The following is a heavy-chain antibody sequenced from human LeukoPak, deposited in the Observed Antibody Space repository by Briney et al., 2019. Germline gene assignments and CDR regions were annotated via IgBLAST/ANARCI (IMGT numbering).Heavy chain of an antibody. CDR2: INPNSGGT. J-gene: IGHJ6*02. Sequence: ASVKVSCKASGDTFTGYYIHWVRQASGQGLEWMGWINPNSGGTNYAQKFQGRVTMTRDTSISTAYMELSRLRSDDTAVYYCARWPPYGSGIYYNVRPYYYGMDVWGQGTTVAVSS. CDR3: ARWPPYGSGIYYNVRPYYYGMDV. CDR1: GDTFTGYY. V-gene: IGHV1-2*02. D-gene: IGHD3-10*01.